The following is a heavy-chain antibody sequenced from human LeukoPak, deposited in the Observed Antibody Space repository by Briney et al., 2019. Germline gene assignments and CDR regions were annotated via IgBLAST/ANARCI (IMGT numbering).Heavy chain of an antibody. CDR3: AHGGVVPAAMYYYYYGMDV. D-gene: IGHD2-2*01. J-gene: IGHJ6*02. V-gene: IGHV4-34*01. CDR2: INHSGST. Sequence: KASETLSLTCAVYGGSFSGYYWSWIHQPPGKGLEWIGEINHSGSTNYNPSLKSRVTISVDTSKNQFSLKLSSVTAADTAVYYCAHGGVVPAAMYYYYYGMDVWGQGTTVTVSS. CDR1: GGSFSGYY.